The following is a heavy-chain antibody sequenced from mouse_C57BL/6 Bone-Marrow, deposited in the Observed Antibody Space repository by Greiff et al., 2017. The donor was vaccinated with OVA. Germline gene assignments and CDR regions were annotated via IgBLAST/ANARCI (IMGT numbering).Heavy chain of an antibody. CDR1: GFTFSDYG. CDR3: ARPQLAHFDY. D-gene: IGHD4-1*02. Sequence: EVKLVESGGGLVKPGGSLKLSCAASGFTFSDYGMHWVRQAPEKGLEWVAYISRGSSTIYYADTVKGRFTISRDNAKNTLFLQMTSLRSEDTAMYYCARPQLAHFDYWGQGTTLTVSS. CDR2: ISRGSSTI. J-gene: IGHJ2*01. V-gene: IGHV5-17*01.